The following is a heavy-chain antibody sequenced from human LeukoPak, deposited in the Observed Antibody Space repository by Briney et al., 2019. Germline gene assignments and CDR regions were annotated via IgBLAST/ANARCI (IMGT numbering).Heavy chain of an antibody. J-gene: IGHJ6*03. CDR2: ISSRGSTI. CDR3: AKENYYGSGSYQTKYYYYYMDV. CDR1: GFSFGDYY. D-gene: IGHD3-10*01. V-gene: IGHV3-11*01. Sequence: GGSLRLSCAASGFSFGDYYMSWIRPAPGKGLEWVSYISSRGSTIYYADSVKGRFTISRDNAKNSLYLQMNSLRAEDTALYYCAKENYYGSGSYQTKYYYYYMDVWGKGTTVTISS.